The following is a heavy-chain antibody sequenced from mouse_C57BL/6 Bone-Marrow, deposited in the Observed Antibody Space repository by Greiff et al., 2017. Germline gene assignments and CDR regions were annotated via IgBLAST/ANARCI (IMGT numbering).Heavy chain of an antibody. V-gene: IGHV1-82*01. CDR3: ASTLLRPWYFDV. Sequence: VQVVESGPELVKPGASVKISCKASGYAFSSYWMNWVKQRPGKGLEWIGRIYPGDGDTNYNGKFKGKATLTADKSYSTAYMQLSSLTSEGSAVYFFASTLLRPWYFDVWGTGTTVTVSS. CDR2: IYPGDGDT. D-gene: IGHD1-2*01. CDR1: GYAFSSYW. J-gene: IGHJ1*03.